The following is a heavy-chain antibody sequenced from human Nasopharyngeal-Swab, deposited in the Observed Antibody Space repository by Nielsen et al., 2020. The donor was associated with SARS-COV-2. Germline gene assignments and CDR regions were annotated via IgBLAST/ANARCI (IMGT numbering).Heavy chain of an antibody. CDR2: IYHGGNS. J-gene: IGHJ5*02. Sequence: LRLSCAVSGDSISRGYYSWSWIRQPPGKSLEWIGYIYHGGNSYYTPSLESRATISVDRSKNQFSLKLSSVTAADTAVYYCARARDYCSRGACDKAEYNWFAPWGQGTLVTVSS. D-gene: IGHD2-2*01. CDR3: ARARDYCSRGACDKAEYNWFAP. V-gene: IGHV4-30-2*01. CDR1: GDSISRGYYS.